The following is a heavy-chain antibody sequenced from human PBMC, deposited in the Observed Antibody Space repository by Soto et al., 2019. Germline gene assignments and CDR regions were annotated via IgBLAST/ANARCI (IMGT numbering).Heavy chain of an antibody. D-gene: IGHD1-1*01. CDR2: IYYSGST. CDR1: GGSVGSGSYY. V-gene: IGHV4-61*01. J-gene: IGHJ6*02. Sequence: PSETLSLTCTVSGGSVGSGSYYWSWIRQPPGKGLEWIGYIYYSGSTNYNPSLKSRVTISVDTSKNQFSLKLSSVTAADTAVYYCARDFYTTGMDYYYYGMDVWGQGTTVTVSS. CDR3: ARDFYTTGMDYYYYGMDV.